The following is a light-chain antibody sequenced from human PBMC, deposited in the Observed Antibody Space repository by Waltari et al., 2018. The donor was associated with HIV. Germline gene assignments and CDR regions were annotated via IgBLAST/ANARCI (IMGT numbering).Light chain of an antibody. V-gene: IGLV2-14*03. CDR1: SRDVGGYNF. CDR2: EVS. CDR3: NSYRSDSTYV. J-gene: IGLJ1*01. Sequence: QSALTQPASVSGSPGQSITISCTGTSRDVGGYNFVSCYQQHPGKVPKLIIYEVSKRPSGGSKRFSASKSGNTTSLTISGLQAEDEADYYCNSYRSDSTYVFGTGTKVTVL.